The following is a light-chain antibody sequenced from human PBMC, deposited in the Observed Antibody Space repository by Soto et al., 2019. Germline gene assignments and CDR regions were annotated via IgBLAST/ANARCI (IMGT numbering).Light chain of an antibody. CDR2: EVS. J-gene: IGLJ2*01. CDR3: SAYAGSNNLVV. V-gene: IGLV2-8*01. CDR1: SSDVGGYNY. Sequence: HSVLTQPPSASGSPGQSVTISCTGTSSDVGGYNYVSWYQQHPGKAPKLMIYEVSKRPSGVPDRFSGSKSGNTASLTVSGLQAEDEADYYWSAYAGSNNLVVFGGGTKLTVL.